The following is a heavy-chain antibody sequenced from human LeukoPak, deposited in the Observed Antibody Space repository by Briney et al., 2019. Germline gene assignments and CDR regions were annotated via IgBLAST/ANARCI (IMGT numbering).Heavy chain of an antibody. Sequence: KPSETLSLTCTVSGGSISSYYWSWIRQPAGKGLEWIGRIYTSGSTNYNPSLKSRVTMSVDTSKNQFSLKLSSVTAADTAVYYCARDLLTAWYYYYMDVWGKGTTVTVSS. CDR2: IYTSGST. D-gene: IGHD7-27*01. CDR1: GGSISSYY. J-gene: IGHJ6*03. V-gene: IGHV4-4*07. CDR3: ARDLLTAWYYYYMDV.